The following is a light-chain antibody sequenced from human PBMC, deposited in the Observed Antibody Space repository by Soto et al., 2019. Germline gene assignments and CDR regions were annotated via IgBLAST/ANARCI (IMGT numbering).Light chain of an antibody. Sequence: IVMTQSPAALSVSPGDSATLSCRASQIVNTNVAWYQQRPGQAPRLLIFAASTRATGVAARFSGSGSGTEFTLTVDSLQSEDFGVYYCQQYNNCPRTFGQGTKVDI. CDR3: QQYNNCPRT. J-gene: IGKJ1*01. CDR1: QIVNTN. CDR2: AAS. V-gene: IGKV3-15*01.